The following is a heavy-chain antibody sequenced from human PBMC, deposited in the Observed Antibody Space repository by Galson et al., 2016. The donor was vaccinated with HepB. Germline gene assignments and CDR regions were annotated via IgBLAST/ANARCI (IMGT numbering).Heavy chain of an antibody. J-gene: IGHJ4*02. CDR3: AHRRGQLWLDY. CDR1: GFSLSTTGVS. V-gene: IGHV2-5*02. D-gene: IGHD5-18*01. CDR2: IYWDDDK. Sequence: PALVKPTQTLTLTCSFSGFSLSTTGVSVNWIRQPPGKALEWLGIIYWDDDKRYRPSLQSRLTITKDASKNQVILTMSNLDTEDTATYFCAHRRGQLWLDYWGQGTMVTVSS.